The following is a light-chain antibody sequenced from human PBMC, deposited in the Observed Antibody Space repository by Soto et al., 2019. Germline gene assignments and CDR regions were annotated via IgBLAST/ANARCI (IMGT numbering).Light chain of an antibody. CDR3: SSYTSSSTYV. Sequence: SALAQPGSVSGSPGESITISCTGTSSDAGGYNYVSWYQQHPGKAPKLMIYEVSNRPSGVSNRFSGSKSGNTASLTISGLQAEDEADYYCSSYTSSSTYVFGTGTKVTVL. V-gene: IGLV2-14*01. J-gene: IGLJ1*01. CDR1: SSDAGGYNY. CDR2: EVS.